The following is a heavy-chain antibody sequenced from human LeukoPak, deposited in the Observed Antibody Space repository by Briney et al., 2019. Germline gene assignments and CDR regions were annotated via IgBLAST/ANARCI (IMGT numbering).Heavy chain of an antibody. CDR1: EFTFSSYD. CDR3: ATPYYYDGSGAFDI. D-gene: IGHD3-22*01. CDR2: ITGSGTGT. J-gene: IGHJ3*02. V-gene: IGHV3-23*01. Sequence: GGSLRLSCAASEFTFSSYDMNWVRQAPGKGLEWVSTITGSGTGTFYADSVKGRFTISRDNSKNTLYLQMDTLRAEDTAVYYCATPYYYDGSGAFDIWGQGTMVTVSS.